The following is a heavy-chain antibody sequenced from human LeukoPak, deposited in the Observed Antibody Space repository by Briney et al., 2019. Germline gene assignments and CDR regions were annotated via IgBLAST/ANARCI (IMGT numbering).Heavy chain of an antibody. CDR2: ISSSSSYI. CDR1: GFTFSSYS. CDR3: ARAHGDYADY. Sequence: GGSLRLPCAASGFTFSSYSMNWVRQAPGKGLEWVSSISSSSSYIYYADSVKGRFTISRDNAKNSLYLQMNSLRAEDTAVYYCARAHGDYADYWGQGTLVTVSS. V-gene: IGHV3-21*01. D-gene: IGHD4-17*01. J-gene: IGHJ4*02.